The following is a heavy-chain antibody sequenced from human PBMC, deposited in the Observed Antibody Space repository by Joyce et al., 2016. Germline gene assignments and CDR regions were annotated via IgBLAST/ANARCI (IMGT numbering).Heavy chain of an antibody. D-gene: IGHD3-3*01. J-gene: IGHJ6*02. Sequence: QVQLVESGGGVVQPGRSLRLSCAASGFTFSSYGMHWVRQAPGKGLEWVAVISYDGNNKYYVDSVKGRFTVSRDNSKNTVYLQMNSLRPEDTAVYYCAKVWPSGYAHYDHYGMDVWGQGTTVTVSS. CDR3: AKVWPSGYAHYDHYGMDV. CDR2: ISYDGNNK. V-gene: IGHV3-30*18. CDR1: GFTFSSYG.